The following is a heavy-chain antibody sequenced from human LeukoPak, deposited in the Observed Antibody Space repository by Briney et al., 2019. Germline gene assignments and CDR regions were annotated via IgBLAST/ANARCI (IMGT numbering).Heavy chain of an antibody. CDR3: ARTYDYGGDDY. CDR2: INPKSGGT. V-gene: IGHV1-2*02. Sequence: ASVKVSCKASGYTFTGYYMHWVQQAPGQGLEWMGWINPKSGGTNYAQKFQGRVTMTRDTSISTHYMELSRLRSDDTAVYYCARTYDYGGDDYWGQGTLVTVSS. J-gene: IGHJ4*02. D-gene: IGHD3-16*01. CDR1: GYTFTGYY.